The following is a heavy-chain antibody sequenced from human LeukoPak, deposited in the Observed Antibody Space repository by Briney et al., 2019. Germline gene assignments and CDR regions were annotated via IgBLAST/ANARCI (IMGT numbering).Heavy chain of an antibody. CDR3: ARDYCSSTSCYPDY. V-gene: IGHV3-74*01. Sequence: PGGSLRLSCAASGFTFSGYWMHWVRQGPGKGLVWVSRINTDGSSASYADSVKGRFTISRDNAKNTLYLQMNSLRAEDTAVYYCARDYCSSTSCYPDYWDQGTLVTVSS. CDR1: GFTFSGYW. CDR2: INTDGSSA. J-gene: IGHJ4*02. D-gene: IGHD2-2*01.